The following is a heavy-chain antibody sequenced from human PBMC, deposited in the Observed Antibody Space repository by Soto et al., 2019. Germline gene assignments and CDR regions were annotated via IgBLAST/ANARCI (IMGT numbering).Heavy chain of an antibody. CDR1: GGTFSSYT. Sequence: QVQLVQSGAEVKKPGSSVKVSCKASGGTFSSYTISWVRQAPGQGLEWMGRIIPILGIANYAQKFQGRVTITADKSTSTAYMELSSLRSEDTAVYYCARAIVVVTASYWYFDLWGRGTLVTVSS. J-gene: IGHJ2*01. V-gene: IGHV1-69*02. CDR3: ARAIVVVTASYWYFDL. D-gene: IGHD2-21*02. CDR2: IIPILGIA.